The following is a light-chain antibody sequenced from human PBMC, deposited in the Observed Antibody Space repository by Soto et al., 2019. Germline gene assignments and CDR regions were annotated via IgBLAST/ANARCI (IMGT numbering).Light chain of an antibody. CDR3: QQANSFPLT. CDR2: GAS. V-gene: IGKV1-12*01. J-gene: IGKJ5*01. CDR1: QGVSSW. Sequence: LPMNRSPSPMSLSPGNRATFPCRASQGVSSWLAWYQQKPGKAPKLLIYGASSLQSGVPSRFSGSGSGTDFTLTISSLQPEDFATYYCQQANSFPLTFGQGTRLEIK.